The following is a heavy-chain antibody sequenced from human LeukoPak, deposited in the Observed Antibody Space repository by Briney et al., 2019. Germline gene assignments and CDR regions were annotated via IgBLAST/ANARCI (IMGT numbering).Heavy chain of an antibody. D-gene: IGHD3-22*01. CDR1: GGSIRTHY. Sequence: SETLSLTCTVSGGSIRTHYWGWIRQPPGKGLEWIAYIYQSGNTNYNPSLKSRVTISVDTSKNQFSLKLSSVTAADTAVYYCARGWHYYDSSGYYCWFDPWGQGTLVTVSS. V-gene: IGHV4-59*11. CDR3: ARGWHYYDSSGYYCWFDP. J-gene: IGHJ5*02. CDR2: IYQSGNT.